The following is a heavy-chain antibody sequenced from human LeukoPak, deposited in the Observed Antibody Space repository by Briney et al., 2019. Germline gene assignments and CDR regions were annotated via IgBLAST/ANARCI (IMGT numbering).Heavy chain of an antibody. CDR1: GGSISSSSYY. J-gene: IGHJ3*02. Sequence: SETLSLTCTVSGGSISSSSYYWGWIRQPPGKGLEWIGYIYNSGSTNDNPSLKSRVTISVDTSKNQFSLKLRSVTAADTAVYYCARARNYYDNSGYYYEGDAFDIWGQGTMVTVSS. CDR3: ARARNYYDNSGYYYEGDAFDI. V-gene: IGHV4-61*05. CDR2: IYNSGST. D-gene: IGHD3-22*01.